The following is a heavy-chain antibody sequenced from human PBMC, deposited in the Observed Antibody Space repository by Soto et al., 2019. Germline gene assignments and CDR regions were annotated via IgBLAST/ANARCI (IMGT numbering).Heavy chain of an antibody. V-gene: IGHV3-9*01. CDR1: GFTFDDYA. CDR3: AKDIGSGGNYYYGMDV. CDR2: ISWNSGSI. D-gene: IGHD3-3*01. J-gene: IGHJ6*02. Sequence: EVQLVESGGGLVQPGRSLRLSCAASGFTFDDYAMHWVRQAPGKGLEWVSGISWNSGSIGYADSVKGRFTISRDNAKNSLYLQMNSLRAEDTALYYCAKDIGSGGNYYYGMDVWGQGTTVTVSS.